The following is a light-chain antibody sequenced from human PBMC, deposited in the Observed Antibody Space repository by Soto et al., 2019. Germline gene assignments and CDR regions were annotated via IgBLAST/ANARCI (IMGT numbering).Light chain of an antibody. CDR1: SSDVGGYNS. Sequence: QPVLTQPASVSGSPGQSITVSCTGTSSDVGGYNSVSWYQQHPGKPPKLIIYEVSNRPSGVSDRFSGSKSGNTASLTISGLQAEDETDYYCSSYTSTSSYVFATGTKVTVL. J-gene: IGLJ1*01. V-gene: IGLV2-14*03. CDR3: SSYTSTSSYV. CDR2: EVS.